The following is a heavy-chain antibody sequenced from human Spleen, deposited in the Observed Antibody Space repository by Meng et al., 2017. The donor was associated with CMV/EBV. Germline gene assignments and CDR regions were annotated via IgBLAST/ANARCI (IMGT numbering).Heavy chain of an antibody. CDR1: GFTFSSYS. D-gene: IGHD4-23*01. J-gene: IGHJ6*02. Sequence: GESLKISCAASGFTFSSYSMNWVRQAPGKGLEWVSSISSSSSYIYYADSVKGRFTISRDNAKNSLYLQMNSLRAEDTAVYYCARVLPLHYGGNWDADYYYYYGMDVWGQGTTVTVSS. CDR3: ARVLPLHYGGNWDADYYYYYGMDV. V-gene: IGHV3-21*01. CDR2: ISSSSSYI.